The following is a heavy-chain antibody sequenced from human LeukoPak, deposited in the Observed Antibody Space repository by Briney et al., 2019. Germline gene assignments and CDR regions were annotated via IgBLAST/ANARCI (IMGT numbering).Heavy chain of an antibody. Sequence: SVKVSCRASVGTFISYAISWVRQAPGQGLEWMGRIIPILGIANYAQKFQGRVTITADKSTSTAYMELSSLRSEDTAVYYCASLGGSGYWGQGTLVTVSS. J-gene: IGHJ4*02. CDR2: IIPILGIA. CDR1: VGTFISYA. D-gene: IGHD3-16*01. V-gene: IGHV1-69*04. CDR3: ASLGGSGY.